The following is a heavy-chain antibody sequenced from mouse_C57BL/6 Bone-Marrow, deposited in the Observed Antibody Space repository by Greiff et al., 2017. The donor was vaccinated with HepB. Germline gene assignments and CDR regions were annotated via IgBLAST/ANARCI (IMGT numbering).Heavy chain of an antibody. J-gene: IGHJ3*01. CDR2: IRSKSNNYAT. D-gene: IGHD1-1*01. V-gene: IGHV10-1*01. CDR1: GFSFNTYA. Sequence: EVQLVESGGGLVQPKGSLKLSCAASGFSFNTYAMNWVRQAPGKGLEWVARIRSKSNNYATYYADSVKDRFTISRDDSESMLYLQMSNLKTEDTAMYYCVRGLLSWFAYWGQGTLVTVSA. CDR3: VRGLLSWFAY.